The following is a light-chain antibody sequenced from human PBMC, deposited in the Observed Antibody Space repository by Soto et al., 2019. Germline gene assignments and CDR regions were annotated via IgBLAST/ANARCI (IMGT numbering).Light chain of an antibody. V-gene: IGKV1-5*01. CDR1: QSVTDW. J-gene: IGKJ2*01. CDR3: QQYTTYPYT. CDR2: DAS. Sequence: DIQMTQSPSTLSASVGDRVTITCRASQSVTDWLAWYQQRPGKAPNLLIYDASWLQSGTPSRFSGSGSGTEFTLTISSRQPVEFATYYCQQYTTYPYTFGQRTKLGIK.